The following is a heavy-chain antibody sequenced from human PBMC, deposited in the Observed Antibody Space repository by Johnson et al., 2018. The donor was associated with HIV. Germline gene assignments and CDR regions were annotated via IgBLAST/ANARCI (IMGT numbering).Heavy chain of an antibody. Sequence: QVQLVESGGGVVQPGRSLRLSCAASGFTFSSYAMHWVRQAPGKGLEWVAVMWYDGSNKYYADSLKGRFIISRDNSKNTLYLQMNNLRAEDTALYYCAKDASSGWAGAFDIWGQGTMVTVSS. D-gene: IGHD6-19*01. CDR1: GFTFSSYA. J-gene: IGHJ3*02. CDR3: AKDASSGWAGAFDI. CDR2: MWYDGSNK. V-gene: IGHV3-33*06.